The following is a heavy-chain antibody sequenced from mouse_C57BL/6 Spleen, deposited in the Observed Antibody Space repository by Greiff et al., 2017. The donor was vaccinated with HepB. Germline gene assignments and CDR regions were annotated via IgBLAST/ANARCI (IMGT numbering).Heavy chain of an antibody. J-gene: IGHJ4*01. CDR1: GYSFTSYY. Sequence: VQLQHSGPELVKPGASVKISCKASGYSFTSYYIHWVKQRPGQGLEWIGWIYPGSGNTKYNEKFKGKATLTADTSSSTAYMQLSSLTSEDSAVYYCARYRNSYYAMDYWGQGTSVTVSS. CDR3: ARYRNSYYAMDY. V-gene: IGHV1-66*01. CDR2: IYPGSGNT.